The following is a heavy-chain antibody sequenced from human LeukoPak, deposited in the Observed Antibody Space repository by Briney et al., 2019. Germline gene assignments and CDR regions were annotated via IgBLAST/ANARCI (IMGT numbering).Heavy chain of an antibody. CDR3: ASTRGMDVYYHGSGSYSTDAFDI. CDR2: ISSSSSYI. J-gene: IGHJ3*02. CDR1: GFTFSSYS. D-gene: IGHD3-10*01. V-gene: IGHV3-21*01. Sequence: PGGSLRLSCAASGFTFSSYSMNWVRQAPGKGLEWVSSISSSSSYIYYADSVKGRFTISRDNAKNSLYLQMNSLRAEDTAVYYCASTRGMDVYYHGSGSYSTDAFDIWGQGTMVTVSS.